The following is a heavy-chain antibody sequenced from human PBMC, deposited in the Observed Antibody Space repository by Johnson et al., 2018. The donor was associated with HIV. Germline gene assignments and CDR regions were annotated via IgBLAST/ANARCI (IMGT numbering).Heavy chain of an antibody. CDR1: GFTFSSYG. V-gene: IGHV3-30*02. CDR3: AKASDAFDI. Sequence: VQLVESGGGVVQPGGSLRLSCAVFGFTFSSYGMHWVRQAPGKGLEWVAFIRHDGSNKYYADSVKGRFTISRDNSKNTLYLQMNSLRAEDTAVYYCAKASDAFDIWGQGTMVTVSS. CDR2: IRHDGSNK. J-gene: IGHJ3*02.